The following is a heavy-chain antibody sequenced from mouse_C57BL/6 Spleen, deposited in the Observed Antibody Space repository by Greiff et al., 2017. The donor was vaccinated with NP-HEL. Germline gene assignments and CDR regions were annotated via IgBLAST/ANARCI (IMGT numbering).Heavy chain of an antibody. J-gene: IGHJ4*01. CDR1: GYTFTSYW. V-gene: IGHV1-52*01. CDR3: ARFDYDVDYAMDY. Sequence: QVQLKQPGAELVRPGSSVKLSCKASGYTFTSYWMHWVKQRPIQGLEWIGNIDPSDSETHYNQKFKDKATLTVDKSSSTAYMQLSSLTSEDSAVYYCARFDYDVDYAMDYWGQGTSVTVSS. D-gene: IGHD2-4*01. CDR2: IDPSDSET.